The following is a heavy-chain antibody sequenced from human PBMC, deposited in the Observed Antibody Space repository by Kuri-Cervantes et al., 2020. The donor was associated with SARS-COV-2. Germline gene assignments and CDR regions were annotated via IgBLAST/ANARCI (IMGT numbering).Heavy chain of an antibody. CDR3: ARLVVPAAPSDY. CDR2: IYYSGST. J-gene: IGHJ4*02. Sequence: SETLSLTCTVSGGSISSHYWSWIRQPPGKGLEWIGSIYYSGSTYYNPSLKSRVTISVDTSKNQFSLKLSSVTAADTAVYYCARLVVPAAPSDYWGQGTLVTVSS. D-gene: IGHD2-2*01. V-gene: IGHV4-59*05. CDR1: GGSISSHY.